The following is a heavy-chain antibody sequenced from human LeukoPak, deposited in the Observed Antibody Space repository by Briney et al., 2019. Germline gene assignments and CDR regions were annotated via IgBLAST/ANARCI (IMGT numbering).Heavy chain of an antibody. D-gene: IGHD1-26*01. Sequence: SVKGRFTISRDNAKKSLYLQMNSLRAEDTAVYYCARTVGGYYFAYWGQGSLVTVSS. V-gene: IGHV3-21*01. CDR3: ARTVGGYYFAY. J-gene: IGHJ4*02.